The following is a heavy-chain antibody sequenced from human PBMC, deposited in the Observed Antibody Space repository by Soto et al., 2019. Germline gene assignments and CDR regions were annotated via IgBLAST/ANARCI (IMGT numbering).Heavy chain of an antibody. CDR3: ARDKVDFWSGYSPQDYYGMDV. V-gene: IGHV1-3*01. Sequence: ASVKVSCKASGYAFTSYAMHWVLQAPGQRLEWMGWINAGNGNTKYSQKFQGRVTITRDTSASTAYMELSSLRSEDTAVYYCARDKVDFWSGYSPQDYYGMDVWGQGTTVTVSS. CDR2: INAGNGNT. J-gene: IGHJ6*02. D-gene: IGHD3-3*01. CDR1: GYAFTSYA.